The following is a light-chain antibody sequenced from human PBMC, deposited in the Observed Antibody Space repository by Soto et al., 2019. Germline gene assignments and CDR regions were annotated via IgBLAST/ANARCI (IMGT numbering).Light chain of an antibody. V-gene: IGLV2-14*03. CDR2: DVS. Sequence: QSVLTQPASVSGSPGQSITISCTGTSRDVGGYNYVSWYQHHPGKATKLMIFDVSNRPSGVSNRFSGSKSGNTASLTISGLQPEDEADYYCSSYTTSNTRQIVFGTGTKVTVL. CDR3: SSYTTSNTRQIV. CDR1: SRDVGGYNY. J-gene: IGLJ1*01.